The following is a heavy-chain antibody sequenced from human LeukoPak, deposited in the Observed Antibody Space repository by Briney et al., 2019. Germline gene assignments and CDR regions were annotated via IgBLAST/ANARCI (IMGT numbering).Heavy chain of an antibody. CDR1: GFTFSSYW. J-gene: IGHJ4*02. D-gene: IGHD2-2*01. CDR2: ISSSSYI. Sequence: GGSLRLSCAASGFTFSSYWMSWVRQAPGKGLEWVSSISSSSYIYYADSVKGRFTVSRDNAKNSLYLQMNSLRAEDTAVYYCAREGYRGYWGQGTLVTVSS. V-gene: IGHV3-21*01. CDR3: AREGYRGY.